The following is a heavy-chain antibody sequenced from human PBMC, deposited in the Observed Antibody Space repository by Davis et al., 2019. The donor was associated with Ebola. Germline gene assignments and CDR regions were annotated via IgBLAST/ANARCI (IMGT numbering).Heavy chain of an antibody. CDR1: GFSFSDYY. J-gene: IGHJ5*02. CDR2: ITGSGDST. CDR3: ARDGGIALLPSAIPWFDP. D-gene: IGHD2-21*01. V-gene: IGHV3-11*01. Sequence: PGGSLRLSCDASGFSFSDYYMGWVRQAPGKGLEWVAYITGSGDSTFYAASVEGRVVISRDNVKNILYLQMSDLRVEDTAIYYCARDGGIALLPSAIPWFDPWGQGTLVTVSS.